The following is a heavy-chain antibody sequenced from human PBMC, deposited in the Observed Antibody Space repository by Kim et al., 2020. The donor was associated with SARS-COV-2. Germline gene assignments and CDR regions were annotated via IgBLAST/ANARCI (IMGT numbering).Heavy chain of an antibody. J-gene: IGHJ4*02. CDR2: IKSKTDGGTT. CDR1: GFTFSNAW. CDR3: TALQWLVQTDY. Sequence: GGSLRLSCAASGFTFSNAWMSWVRQAPGKGLEWVGRIKSKTDGGTTDYAAPVKGRFTISRDDSKNTLYLQMNSLKTEDTAVYYCTALQWLVQTDYWGQGTLVTVSS. V-gene: IGHV3-15*01. D-gene: IGHD6-19*01.